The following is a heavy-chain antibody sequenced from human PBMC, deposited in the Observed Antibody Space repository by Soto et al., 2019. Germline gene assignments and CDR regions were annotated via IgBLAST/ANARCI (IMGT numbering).Heavy chain of an antibody. CDR1: GGSISSGGYY. Sequence: LSLTCTVSGGSISSGGYYWSWIRQHPGKGLEWIGYIYYSGSTYYNPSLKSRVTISVDTSKNQFSLKLSSVTAADTAVYYCAREHRLEMATITGYYYGMDVWGQGTTVTASS. J-gene: IGHJ6*02. CDR3: AREHRLEMATITGYYYGMDV. V-gene: IGHV4-31*03. CDR2: IYYSGST. D-gene: IGHD5-12*01.